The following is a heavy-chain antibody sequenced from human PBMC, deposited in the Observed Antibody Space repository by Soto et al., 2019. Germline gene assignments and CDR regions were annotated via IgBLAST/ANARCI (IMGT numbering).Heavy chain of an antibody. CDR1: GFTFSDSW. CDR3: VKVLARGVGVPRFYFDS. D-gene: IGHD2-2*01. V-gene: IGHV3-74*01. Sequence: GGSLRLSCAASGFTFSDSWMHWVRQVSGKGLEWVSRINADGTSTSYADSVKGRFTISRDNAKNTLYLHVNSLRAEDTAVYYCVKVLARGVGVPRFYFDSWGQGALVTVSS. CDR2: INADGTST. J-gene: IGHJ4*02.